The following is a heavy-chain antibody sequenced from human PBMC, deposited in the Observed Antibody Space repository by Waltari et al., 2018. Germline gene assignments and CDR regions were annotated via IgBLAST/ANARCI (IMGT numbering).Heavy chain of an antibody. D-gene: IGHD2-2*01. J-gene: IGHJ4*02. CDR2: IRYDGSNK. V-gene: IGHV3-30*02. Sequence: QVQLVESGGGVVQPGGSLRLSCAASGFTFSSYGIPWVRQAPGKGLEWVAFIRYDGSNKYYADSVKGRFTISRDNSKNTLYLQMNSLRAEDTAVYYCAKDQIVVVPAAMDYWGQGTLVTVSS. CDR3: AKDQIVVVPAAMDY. CDR1: GFTFSSYG.